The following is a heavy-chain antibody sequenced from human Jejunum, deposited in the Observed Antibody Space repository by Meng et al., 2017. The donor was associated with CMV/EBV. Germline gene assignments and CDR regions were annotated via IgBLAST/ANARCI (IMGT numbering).Heavy chain of an antibody. CDR3: ARGLLRGTTTYYPREFDY. D-gene: IGHD1-26*01. CDR1: ISYG. Sequence: ISYGVSWVRRAPGQGLEWMGWISGQNGNTNSAQKFQGRLTMTIDTSTRTAYMDLRSLRSDDTAVYYCARGLLRGTTTYYPREFDYWGQGTLVTVSS. V-gene: IGHV1-18*01. J-gene: IGHJ4*02. CDR2: ISGQNGNT.